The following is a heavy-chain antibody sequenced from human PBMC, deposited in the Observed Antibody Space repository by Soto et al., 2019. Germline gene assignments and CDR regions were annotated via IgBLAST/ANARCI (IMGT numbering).Heavy chain of an antibody. Sequence: QLQLQESGPGLVKPSETISLTCTDSGGSISSSSYYWGWIRQPPGKGLEWIGSIYYSGSTYYNPSLKSRVTISVDTSKNQFSLKLSSVTAADTAVYYCARGFPTVVTVDYWGQGTLVTVSS. CDR3: ARGFPTVVTVDY. CDR1: GGSISSSSYY. J-gene: IGHJ4*02. CDR2: IYYSGST. D-gene: IGHD4-17*01. V-gene: IGHV4-39*01.